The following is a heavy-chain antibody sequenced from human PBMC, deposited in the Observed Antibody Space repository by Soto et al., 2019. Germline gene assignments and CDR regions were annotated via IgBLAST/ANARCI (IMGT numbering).Heavy chain of an antibody. D-gene: IGHD2-8*02. CDR1: GFTCSSYD. CDR3: AKATATGGGAFDI. J-gene: IGHJ3*02. Sequence: LSLSCAASGFTCSSYDMSWFRQAPGKGLEWVSTILVGGSTHYPDSVKGRFTISRDNSKNTAFLQMNSLTAGDTAVYYCAKATATGGGAFDICGQGTVVTVSS. V-gene: IGHV3-23*01. CDR2: ILVGGST.